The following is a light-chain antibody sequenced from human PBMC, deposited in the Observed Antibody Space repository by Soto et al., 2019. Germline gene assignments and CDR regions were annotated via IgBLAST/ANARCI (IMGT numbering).Light chain of an antibody. V-gene: IGKV3-15*01. CDR3: PEYNCRSA. CDR2: RTS. Sequence: RVTTQTPATLSVSPGERATLSCRASQNVAGDLAWYQQKPGQAPRHLTYRTSTRAPGIPARFSGSGSGTEFTLTISSLHSEDLEVYYCPEYNCRSALGQGTKVEIK. CDR1: QNVAGD. J-gene: IGKJ1*01.